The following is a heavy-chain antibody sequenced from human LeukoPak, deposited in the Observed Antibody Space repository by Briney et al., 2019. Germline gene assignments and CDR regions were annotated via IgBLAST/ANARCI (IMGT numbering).Heavy chain of an antibody. CDR2: INPNSGGT. Sequence: GSSVKVSCKASGGTFIIYAISWVRQAPGQGLEWMGWINPNSGGTNYAQKFQGRVTMTKDTSISTAYMELGRLRSDDTAVYYCARDGLLWFGELLYLDYWGQGTLVTVSS. J-gene: IGHJ4*02. D-gene: IGHD3-10*01. CDR1: GGTFIIYA. CDR3: ARDGLLWFGELLYLDY. V-gene: IGHV1-2*02.